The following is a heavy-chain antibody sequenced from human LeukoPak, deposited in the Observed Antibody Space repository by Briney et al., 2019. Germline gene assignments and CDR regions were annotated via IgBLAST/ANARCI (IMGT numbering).Heavy chain of an antibody. D-gene: IGHD5-12*01. Sequence: GGSLRLSCAASGFTFSSYAMSWVRQAPGMGLEWVSAIGGSDGNTYYADSVKGRFTISRDNSKNSLYLQINSLRVDDTAVYYCAKVQYSDYDMNFDSWGQGTLVTVSS. CDR3: AKVQYSDYDMNFDS. V-gene: IGHV3-23*01. CDR2: IGGSDGNT. CDR1: GFTFSSYA. J-gene: IGHJ4*02.